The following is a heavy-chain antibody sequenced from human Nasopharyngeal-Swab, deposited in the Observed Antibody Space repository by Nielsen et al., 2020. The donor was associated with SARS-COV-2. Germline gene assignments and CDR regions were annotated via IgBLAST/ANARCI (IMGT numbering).Heavy chain of an antibody. CDR1: GFTFSSYA. D-gene: IGHD3-3*01. V-gene: IGHV3-23*03. CDR2: IHTDLNNT. CDR3: ARVSWSDYDFWSGYYKSSYYYGMDV. J-gene: IGHJ6*02. Sequence: GGSLRLSCAASGFTFSSYAMSWVRQAPGKGLEWVSVIHTDLNNTYYVDSVKGRFTISRDNAKNSLYLQMNSLRAEDTAVYYCARVSWSDYDFWSGYYKSSYYYGMDVWGQGTTVTISS.